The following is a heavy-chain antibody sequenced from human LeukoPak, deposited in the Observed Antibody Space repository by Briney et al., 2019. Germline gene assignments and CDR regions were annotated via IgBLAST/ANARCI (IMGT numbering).Heavy chain of an antibody. D-gene: IGHD4-17*01. J-gene: IGHJ4*02. Sequence: PGGSLRLSCAASGFTFSDYYMSWIRQAPGKGLEWVAYISYSSSYTNYADSVKGRFTISRDNAKKSLYLQMSSLGAEDTAVYYCARGGLYGDWIFDSWGQGTRVTVSS. CDR2: ISYSSSYT. V-gene: IGHV3-11*05. CDR3: ARGGLYGDWIFDS. CDR1: GFTFSDYY.